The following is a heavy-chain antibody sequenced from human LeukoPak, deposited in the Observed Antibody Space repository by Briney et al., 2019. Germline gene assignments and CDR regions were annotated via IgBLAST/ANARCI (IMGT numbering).Heavy chain of an antibody. CDR1: GFTFSSYG. CDR3: ATAPYSTVVTHFDY. D-gene: IGHD4-23*01. V-gene: IGHV3-30*02. J-gene: IGHJ4*02. Sequence: TGGSLRLSCAASGFTFSSYGMHWVRQAPGKGLEWVAFIRYDGSNKYYADSVKGRFTISRDNSKNTLYLQMNSLRAEDTAVYYCATAPYSTVVTHFDYWGQGTLVTVSS. CDR2: IRYDGSNK.